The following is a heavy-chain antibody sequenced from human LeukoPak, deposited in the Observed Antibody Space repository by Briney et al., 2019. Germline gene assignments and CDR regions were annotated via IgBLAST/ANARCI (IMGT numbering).Heavy chain of an antibody. CDR3: ARAGIVVPAAINPPNWFDP. V-gene: IGHV3-21*01. Sequence: GGSLRLSCAASGFTFSSYSMNWVRQAPGKGLEWVSSISSSSRYIYYADSVKGRFTISRDNAKNSLYLQMNSLRAEDTAVYYCARAGIVVPAAINPPNWFDPWGQGTLVTVSS. D-gene: IGHD2-2*01. CDR2: ISSSSRYI. CDR1: GFTFSSYS. J-gene: IGHJ5*02.